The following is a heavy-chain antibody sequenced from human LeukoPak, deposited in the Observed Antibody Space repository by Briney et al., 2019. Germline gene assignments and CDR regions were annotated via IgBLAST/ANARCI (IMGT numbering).Heavy chain of an antibody. J-gene: IGHJ6*03. CDR3: ARGRALRSLWFGKRYYYYYMDV. CDR1: GGSINSGSYY. V-gene: IGHV4-39*07. CDR2: INHSGST. D-gene: IGHD3-10*01. Sequence: SETLSLTCTVSGGSINSGSYYWTWIRQPPGKGLEWIGEINHSGSTNYNPSLKSRVTISVDTSKNQFSLKLSSVTAADTAVYYCARGRALRSLWFGKRYYYYYMDVWGKGTTVTVSS.